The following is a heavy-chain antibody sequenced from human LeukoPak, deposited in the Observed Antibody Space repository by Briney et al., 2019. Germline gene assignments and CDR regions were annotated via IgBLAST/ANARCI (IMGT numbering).Heavy chain of an antibody. CDR1: GFTFGDYA. V-gene: IGHV3-49*04. D-gene: IGHD6-13*01. Sequence: GGSLRLSCTASGFTFGDYAMSWVRQAPGKGLEWVGFIRSKAYGGTTEYAASVKGRFTISRDDSKSIAYLQMNSLRAEDAAVYYCARDLTAYSTSWYMGNWGQGTLVTVSS. CDR2: IRSKAYGGTT. CDR3: ARDLTAYSTSWYMGN. J-gene: IGHJ4*02.